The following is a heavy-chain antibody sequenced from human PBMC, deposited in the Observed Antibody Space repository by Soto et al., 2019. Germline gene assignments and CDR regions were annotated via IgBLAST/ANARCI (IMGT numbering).Heavy chain of an antibody. D-gene: IGHD1-26*01. CDR2: IYDSGSA. Sequence: QVQLQESGPVLVKPSQTLSLTCIVSGDSISRGGYFWTWIRQHPGKGLEWIGYIYDSGSAFYNPSLKSRVTMSVDTSKNQFSLNLRSVTAADTAVFYCARGILRPNHYMDVWGKGTAVAVSS. J-gene: IGHJ6*03. V-gene: IGHV4-31*03. CDR3: ARGILRPNHYMDV. CDR1: GDSISRGGYF.